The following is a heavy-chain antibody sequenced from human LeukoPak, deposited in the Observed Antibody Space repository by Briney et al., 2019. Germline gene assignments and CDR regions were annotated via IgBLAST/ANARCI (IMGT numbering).Heavy chain of an antibody. D-gene: IGHD1-1*01. CDR3: ARDTVWNGAFDI. V-gene: IGHV1-2*02. Sequence: GASVKVSCKASGYTFTGYYMHWVRQAPGQGLEWMGWINPNSGGTNYAQKFQGRVTMTRDTSISTAYMELSSLRSEDTAVYYCARDTVWNGAFDIWGQGTMVTVSS. CDR1: GYTFTGYY. J-gene: IGHJ3*02. CDR2: INPNSGGT.